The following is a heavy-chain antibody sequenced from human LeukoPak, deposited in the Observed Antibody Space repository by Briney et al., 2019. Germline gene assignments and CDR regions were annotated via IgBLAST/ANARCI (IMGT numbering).Heavy chain of an antibody. CDR1: GFTFSTCA. CDR3: AKFGCSSTSCPFDS. Sequence: GGSLRLSCAASGFTFSTCAMGWVRQAPGKGLEWVSGISGSGGYTRYADSVKGRFTISRDNSKNTLYLQMNSLRAEDTALYYCAKFGCSSTSCPFDSWGQGTPVTVSS. D-gene: IGHD2-2*01. J-gene: IGHJ4*02. CDR2: ISGSGGYT. V-gene: IGHV3-23*01.